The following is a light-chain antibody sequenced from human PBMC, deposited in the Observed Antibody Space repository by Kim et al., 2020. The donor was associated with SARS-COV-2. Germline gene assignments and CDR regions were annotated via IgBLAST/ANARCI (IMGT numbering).Light chain of an antibody. CDR2: EVT. CDR1: SSDGGGYNY. J-gene: IGLJ3*02. V-gene: IGLV2-8*01. CDR3: SSYAGSNNLV. Sequence: GQSVSISCTGTSSDGGGYNYVTWYQQHPGKAPKIMIYEVTKRPSGVPDRFSGSKSGNTASLTVSGLQTEDEADYFCSSYAGSNNLVFGGGTQLTVL.